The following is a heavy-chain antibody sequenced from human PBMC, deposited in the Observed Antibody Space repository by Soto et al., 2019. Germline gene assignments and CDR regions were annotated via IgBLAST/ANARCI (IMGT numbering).Heavy chain of an antibody. CDR1: GYTFARYG. D-gene: IGHD3-10*01. V-gene: IGHV1-18*01. Sequence: QVQLVQSGAEVKKPGASVRVSCKASGYTFARYGIDWVRQAPGQGLEWMGWISGHNGGTKYVQKFQGRVSMTTDTSTSTASMELRSLRSDDTAVYYCARSGSMPYYYYGMDVWGQGTTVTVSS. CDR3: ARSGSMPYYYYGMDV. CDR2: ISGHNGGT. J-gene: IGHJ6*02.